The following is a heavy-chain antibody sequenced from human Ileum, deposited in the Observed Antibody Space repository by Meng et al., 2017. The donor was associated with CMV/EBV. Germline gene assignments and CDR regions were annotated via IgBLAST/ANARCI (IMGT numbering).Heavy chain of an antibody. CDR3: ARIGYSSSSNDH. CDR2: IRQDGGQT. D-gene: IGHD6-6*01. CDR1: GFTFNNYW. J-gene: IGHJ4*02. Sequence: GESLKISCAASGFTFNNYWMTWVRQAPGKGLEWVANIRQDGGQTYYVDSLKGRFTISRDNAKNSVFLQMNSLRPEDTAVYFCARIGYSSSSNDHWGRGTLVTVYS. V-gene: IGHV3-7*01.